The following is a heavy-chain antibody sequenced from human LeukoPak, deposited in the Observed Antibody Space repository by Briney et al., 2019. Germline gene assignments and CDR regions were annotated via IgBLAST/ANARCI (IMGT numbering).Heavy chain of an antibody. Sequence: PSETLSLTCTVSGGSISSSSYYWGWIRQPPGKGLEWIGSIYYSGSTYYNPSLKSRVTISVDTSKNQFSLKLGSVTAADTAVYYCARRRCSSTSCSDYWGQGTLVTASS. CDR2: IYYSGST. J-gene: IGHJ4*02. CDR3: ARRRCSSTSCSDY. CDR1: GGSISSSSYY. V-gene: IGHV4-39*01. D-gene: IGHD2-2*01.